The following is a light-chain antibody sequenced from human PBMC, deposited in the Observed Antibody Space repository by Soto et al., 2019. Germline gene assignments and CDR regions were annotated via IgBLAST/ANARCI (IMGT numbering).Light chain of an antibody. CDR2: DAS. Sequence: EIVLTQSPATLSLSPGERATLSCRASQSVGSYLAWYRQKPGQAPRLLIYDASNRATGIPARFSGSGSGTDFTLTIRSLEPEDFAVYYCQQRSNWPPLTFGGGTKVEIK. CDR1: QSVGSY. CDR3: QQRSNWPPLT. J-gene: IGKJ4*01. V-gene: IGKV3-11*01.